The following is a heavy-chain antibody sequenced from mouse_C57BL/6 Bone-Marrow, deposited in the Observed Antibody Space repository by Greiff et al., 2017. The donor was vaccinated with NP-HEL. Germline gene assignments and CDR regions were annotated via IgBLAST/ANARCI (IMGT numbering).Heavy chain of an antibody. CDR1: GFSFNTYA. V-gene: IGHV10-1*01. D-gene: IGHD2-3*01. J-gene: IGHJ1*03. CDR3: VRHGGYYRWYFDV. Sequence: EVKLVESGGGLVQPKGSLKLSCAASGFSFNTYAMNWVRQAPGKGLEWVARIRSKSNNYATYYADSVKDRFTISRDDSESMLYLQMNNLKTEDTAMYYCVRHGGYYRWYFDVWGTGTTVTVSS. CDR2: IRSKSNNYAT.